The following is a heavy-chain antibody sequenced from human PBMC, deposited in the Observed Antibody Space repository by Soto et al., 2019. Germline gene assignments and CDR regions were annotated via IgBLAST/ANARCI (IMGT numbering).Heavy chain of an antibody. CDR2: VYWNDER. V-gene: IGHV2-5*01. J-gene: IGHJ4*02. CDR3: AHYESSGYFSHFAS. Sequence: QIALQESGPTVVKPTQTLTLTCTFSGFSLTTTGVGVGWIRHAPGKALEWLAMVYWNDERRYSPSLKSRLTITQDTSKNQVVLTMTYMDPVDTATYFCAHYESSGYFSHFASWGQGTLVTVSS. CDR1: GFSLTTTGVG. D-gene: IGHD3-22*01.